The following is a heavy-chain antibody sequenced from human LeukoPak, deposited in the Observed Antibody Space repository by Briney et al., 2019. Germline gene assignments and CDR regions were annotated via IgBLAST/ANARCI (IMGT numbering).Heavy chain of an antibody. D-gene: IGHD4-17*01. J-gene: IGHJ6*03. V-gene: IGHV4-4*07. CDR1: GDSISGFY. CDR3: ERGVPSYGDYVDYYFYMDV. CDR2: ISTSGST. Sequence: SETLSLTCTVSGDSISGFYWSWIRQPAGKGLQWIGRISTSGSTNYNPSLKSRVTMSVDRSTNEFSLTVRSVTAADTALYYCERGVPSYGDYVDYYFYMDVWGKGTTVTVSS.